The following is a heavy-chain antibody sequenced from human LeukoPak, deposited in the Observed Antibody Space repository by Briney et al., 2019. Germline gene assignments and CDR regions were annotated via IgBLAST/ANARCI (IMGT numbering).Heavy chain of an antibody. CDR1: GDSVTSSTYY. D-gene: IGHD3-22*01. CDR2: IYHGEST. Sequence: SETLSLTCTVSGDSVTSSTYYWGWIRQPPGKGLEWIGTIYHGESTYYNPSLKSRVTISADTSKNQFSLKLTSVTAADTAVYYCARQGDSNGYSTLDYWGPGTLVTVS. J-gene: IGHJ4*02. CDR3: ARQGDSNGYSTLDY. V-gene: IGHV4-39*01.